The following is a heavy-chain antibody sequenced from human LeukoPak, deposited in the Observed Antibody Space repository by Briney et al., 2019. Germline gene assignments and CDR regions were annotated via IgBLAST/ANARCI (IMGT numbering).Heavy chain of an antibody. CDR2: SNPNSGGT. D-gene: IGHD3-9*01. V-gene: IGHV1-2*02. Sequence: ASVTVSCKASGYTFTGYYTHWDRQATGQGLEWMGWSNPNSGGTNYAQKFQGSVTMTRDTSISTAYMELSRLRSDDTAVYYCARDAYPLRYFDWLSTPGFDYWGQGTLVTVSS. J-gene: IGHJ4*02. CDR1: GYTFTGYY. CDR3: ARDAYPLRYFDWLSTPGFDY.